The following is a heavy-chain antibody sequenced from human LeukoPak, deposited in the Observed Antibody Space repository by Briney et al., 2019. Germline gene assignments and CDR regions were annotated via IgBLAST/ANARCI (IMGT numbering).Heavy chain of an antibody. CDR3: ARDRGEATVFFDY. CDR2: IKPNSGGT. J-gene: IGHJ4*02. D-gene: IGHD4-17*01. Sequence: ASVKVSCKASGYTFTDYYVHWVRQAPGQGLEWMGWIKPNSGGTNYAQKFQGRVTITADKSTSTAYMELSSLRSEDTAVYYCARDRGEATVFFDYWGQGTLVTVSS. V-gene: IGHV1-2*02. CDR1: GYTFTDYY.